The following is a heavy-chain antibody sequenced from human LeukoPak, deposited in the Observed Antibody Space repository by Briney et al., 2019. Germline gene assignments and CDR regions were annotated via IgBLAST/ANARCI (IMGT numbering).Heavy chain of an antibody. V-gene: IGHV1-2*02. CDR1: GYTFTGKF. D-gene: IGHD3-22*01. CDR2: INPNSGGT. CDR3: ARASYYYDSSGYPGYYFDY. Sequence: ASVKVSCKASGYTFTGKFIHWVRQAPGQGLEWMGWINPNSGGTNYAQKFRGRVTMTRDTSISTAYMELSRLRSDDTAVYYCARASYYYDSSGYPGYYFDYWGQGTLVTVSS. J-gene: IGHJ4*02.